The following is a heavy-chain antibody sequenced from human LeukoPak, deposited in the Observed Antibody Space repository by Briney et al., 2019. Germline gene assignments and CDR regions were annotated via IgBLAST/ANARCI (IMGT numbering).Heavy chain of an antibody. V-gene: IGHV3-9*01. CDR2: ISCNSGSI. J-gene: IGHJ3*02. CDR1: GFTFDGYA. Sequence: GGSLRLSCAASGFTFDGYAMHWVRQAPGKGLEWVSGISCNSGSIGYAHTVKGRFTISRDNAKNSLYLQMNSLRAEDTALYYCAKDKGAAGYSSSLDAFDIWGQGTMVTVSS. D-gene: IGHD6-13*01. CDR3: AKDKGAAGYSSSLDAFDI.